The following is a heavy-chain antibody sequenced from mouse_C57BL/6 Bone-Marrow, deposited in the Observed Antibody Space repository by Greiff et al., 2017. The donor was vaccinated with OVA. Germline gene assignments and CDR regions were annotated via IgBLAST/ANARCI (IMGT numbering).Heavy chain of an antibody. Sequence: QVHVKQSGAELVKPGASVKLSCKASGYTFTEYTIHWVKQRSGQGLEWIGWFYPGSGSIKYNEKFKDKATLTADKSSSTVYMELSRLTSEDSAVYFCARHEEYYYGPRVWFAYWGQGTLVTVSA. CDR3: ARHEEYYYGPRVWFAY. J-gene: IGHJ3*01. CDR2: FYPGSGSI. CDR1: GYTFTEYT. V-gene: IGHV1-62-2*01. D-gene: IGHD2-1*01.